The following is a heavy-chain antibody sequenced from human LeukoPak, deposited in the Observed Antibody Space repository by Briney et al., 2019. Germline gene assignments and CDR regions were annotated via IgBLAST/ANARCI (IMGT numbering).Heavy chain of an antibody. Sequence: PSPTLSLTRTVSGGSISSYYWSWIRQPPGRGLEWIGYIYYSGSTNYNPSLKSRVTISLDTSKNQFSLKLSSVTAADTAVYYCARQHGDYRPPYYYYMDVWGKGTTVTVSS. D-gene: IGHD4-17*01. CDR1: GGSISSYY. J-gene: IGHJ6*03. V-gene: IGHV4-59*08. CDR3: ARQHGDYRPPYYYYMDV. CDR2: IYYSGST.